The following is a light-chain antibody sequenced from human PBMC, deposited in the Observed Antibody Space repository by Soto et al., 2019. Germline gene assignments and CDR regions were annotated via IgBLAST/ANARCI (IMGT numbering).Light chain of an antibody. Sequence: DIHMTQSPSTLSASVGDRVTITCRASQSLSSRLAWYQQKPGKAPELLIYDASSLKSGVPSRFSGSESGTEFTLTISSLQPDDFATYYCQQYNSYPWTFGQGTKVDVK. J-gene: IGKJ1*01. CDR2: DAS. V-gene: IGKV1-5*01. CDR1: QSLSSR. CDR3: QQYNSYPWT.